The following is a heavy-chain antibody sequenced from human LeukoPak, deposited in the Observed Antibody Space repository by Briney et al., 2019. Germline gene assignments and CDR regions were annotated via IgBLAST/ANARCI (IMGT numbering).Heavy chain of an antibody. D-gene: IGHD3-22*01. V-gene: IGHV3-7*01. CDR1: GFTFSTYW. CDR2: INQDGSQK. Sequence: PGGSLRLSCAASGFTFSTYWMSWVRQAPGKGLEWVANINQDGSQKYYVESVKGRFTTSRDNAKNSLYLQMNSLRAEDTAMYYCVRTDSSGSRANWGQGTLVTVSS. J-gene: IGHJ4*02. CDR3: VRTDSSGSRAN.